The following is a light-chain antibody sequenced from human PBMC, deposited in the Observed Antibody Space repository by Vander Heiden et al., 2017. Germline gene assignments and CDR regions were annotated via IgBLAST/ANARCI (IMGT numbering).Light chain of an antibody. V-gene: IGKV3-11*01. J-gene: IGKJ1*01. CDR3: QQHSDRPPWT. Sequence: DIVLTQSPATLSLSPGERATLSCRASQSVSSYLAWYQQKTGQDPRILIYDASNRATGIPARFSGSGSGTAFTLTISSLEPEDFSVYYCQQHSDRPPWTFGQGTKVEIK. CDR1: QSVSSY. CDR2: DAS.